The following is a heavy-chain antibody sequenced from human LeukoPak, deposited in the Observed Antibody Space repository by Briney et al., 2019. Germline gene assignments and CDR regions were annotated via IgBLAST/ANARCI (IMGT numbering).Heavy chain of an antibody. CDR2: ISSSGGTI. D-gene: IGHD7-27*01. V-gene: IGHV3-11*01. CDR3: AKEGGDWGEGYFDY. Sequence: GGSLRLSCAASGFTFSDSYMSWIRQVPGKGLEWISYISSSGGTIYYADSVKGRFTISRDNAKNSLYLQMNSMRAEDTAVYYCAKEGGDWGEGYFDYWGQGTLVTVSS. CDR1: GFTFSDSY. J-gene: IGHJ4*02.